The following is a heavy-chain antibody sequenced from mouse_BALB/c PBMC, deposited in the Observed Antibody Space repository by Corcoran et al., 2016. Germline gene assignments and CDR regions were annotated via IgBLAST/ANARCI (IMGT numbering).Heavy chain of an antibody. CDR3: ALYYGSSYVDY. J-gene: IGHJ2*01. Sequence: QIQLVQSGPELKKPGETVKIYCKAAGYTFTNYGMNWVKQAPGKGLKWMGWINTYTGEPTYADDFKGRFAFSLETSASTAYLQINNLKNEDMATYFCALYYGSSYVDYWGQGTTLTVSS. V-gene: IGHV9-1*02. CDR1: GYTFTNYG. D-gene: IGHD1-1*01. CDR2: INTYTGEP.